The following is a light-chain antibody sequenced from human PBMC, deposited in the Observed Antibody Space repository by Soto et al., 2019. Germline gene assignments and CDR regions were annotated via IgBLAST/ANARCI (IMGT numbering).Light chain of an antibody. CDR2: GAS. CDR3: QQYGGSPGYT. J-gene: IGKJ2*01. CDR1: QSVSSSY. Sequence: EIVLTQSPGTLSLSPGDRATLSCRASQSVSSSYLAWYQQKPGQAPRLLIYGASSRATGIPDRFSGSGSGTDFTLTISRLEPEDFAVYYCQQYGGSPGYTFGQGTNLEIK. V-gene: IGKV3-20*01.